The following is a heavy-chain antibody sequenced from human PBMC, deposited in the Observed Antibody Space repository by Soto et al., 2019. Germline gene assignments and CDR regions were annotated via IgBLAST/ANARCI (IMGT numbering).Heavy chain of an antibody. J-gene: IGHJ4*02. CDR3: AGGRAVAGAFDY. CDR1: GYTFTSYG. CDR2: IIPNLGIA. D-gene: IGHD6-19*01. Sequence: SVKVSCKASGYTFTSYGISWVRQAPGQGLEWMGRIIPNLGIANYAQKFQGRVTITADKSTSTAYMELSSLRSEDTAVYYCAGGRAVAGAFDYWGQGTLVTVSS. V-gene: IGHV1-69*04.